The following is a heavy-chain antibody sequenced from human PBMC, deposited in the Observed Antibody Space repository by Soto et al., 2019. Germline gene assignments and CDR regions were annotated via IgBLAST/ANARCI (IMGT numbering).Heavy chain of an antibody. Sequence: QVQLVQSGAAVKKPGASVKVSCKASGYTFTSYAMHWVRQAPGHRLVRMGWINAGNGNTKYSQKFQGRVTITRDTTASTAYMELSSLRSEDTAVYYGARDSPLTVTGTTSWWGATAVDPWGQGTLVTVSS. CDR3: ARDSPLTVTGTTSWWGATAVDP. CDR2: INAGNGNT. CDR1: GYTFTSYA. J-gene: IGHJ5*02. D-gene: IGHD1-7*01. V-gene: IGHV1-3*01.